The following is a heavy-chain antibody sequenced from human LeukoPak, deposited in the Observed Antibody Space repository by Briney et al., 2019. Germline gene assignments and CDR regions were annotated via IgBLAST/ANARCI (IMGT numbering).Heavy chain of an antibody. CDR1: GFTFSSYT. CDR3: ARTSSGWAPPQPAWYFDL. V-gene: IGHV3-21*01. Sequence: PGGSLRLSCAASGFTFSSYTMNWVRQAPGKGQEWVSYISSTSSHINYADSVKGRFTISRDNAKNSLYLQMNSLRAEDTAVYYCARTSSGWAPPQPAWYFDLWGRGTLVTVSS. J-gene: IGHJ2*01. D-gene: IGHD6-19*01. CDR2: ISSTSSHI.